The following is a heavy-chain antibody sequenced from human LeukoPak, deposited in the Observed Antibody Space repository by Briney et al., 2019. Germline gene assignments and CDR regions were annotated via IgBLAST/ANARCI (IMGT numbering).Heavy chain of an antibody. CDR2: INSDGSRT. D-gene: IGHD1-26*01. V-gene: IGHV3-74*01. CDR1: GFTFSSDW. CDR3: ARALGSYSDY. J-gene: IGHJ4*02. Sequence: GGSLRLSCAASGFTFSSDWMHWVRQALGKGLVWVSRINSDGSRTIYADSVKGRFTISRDNAKNTLYLQMNSLRVEDTAVYYCARALGSYSDYWGQGTLVTVSS.